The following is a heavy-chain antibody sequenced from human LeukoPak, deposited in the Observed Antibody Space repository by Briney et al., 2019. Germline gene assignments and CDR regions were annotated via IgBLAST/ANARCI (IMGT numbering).Heavy chain of an antibody. J-gene: IGHJ4*02. CDR2: IWYDGSNK. D-gene: IGHD2-15*01. V-gene: IGHV3-30*02. Sequence: PGGPLRLSCAASGFTFSSYGMHWVRQAPGKGLEWVAVIWYDGSNKYYADSVKGRFTISRDNSKNTLYLQMNSLRAEDTAVYYCANHCSGGSCYNADYWGQGTLVTVSS. CDR1: GFTFSSYG. CDR3: ANHCSGGSCYNADY.